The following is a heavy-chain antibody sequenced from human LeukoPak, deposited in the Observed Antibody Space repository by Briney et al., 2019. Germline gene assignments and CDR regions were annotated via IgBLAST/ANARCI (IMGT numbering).Heavy chain of an antibody. V-gene: IGHV3-48*03. Sequence: PGGSLRLSCADSGFTFSNYGMSWVRQAPGKGLEWVSYISGSDSGIYYADSVKGRFTISRDNAKNSLYLQMSNLRAEDTAVYYCARGGGSYYYDSVGYHYVWGQGTLVTVSS. CDR2: ISGSDSGI. J-gene: IGHJ4*02. CDR1: GFTFSNYG. CDR3: ARGGGSYYYDSVGYHYV. D-gene: IGHD3-22*01.